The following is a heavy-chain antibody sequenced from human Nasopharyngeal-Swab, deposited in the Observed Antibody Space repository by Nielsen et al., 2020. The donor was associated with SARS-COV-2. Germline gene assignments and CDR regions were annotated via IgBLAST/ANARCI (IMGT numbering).Heavy chain of an antibody. CDR2: IYYSGST. CDR1: GGSISSYY. J-gene: IGHJ4*01. CDR3: ARVRYCSGGSCYSGVFYFDY. V-gene: IGHV4-59*01. Sequence: SETLSLTCTVSGGSISSYYWSWIRQPPGKGLEWIGYIYYSGSTNYNPSLKGRVTISVDTSKNQFSLKLSSMTAAATAVYYCARVRYCSGGSCYSGVFYFDYWGHGTLVTVSS. D-gene: IGHD2-15*01.